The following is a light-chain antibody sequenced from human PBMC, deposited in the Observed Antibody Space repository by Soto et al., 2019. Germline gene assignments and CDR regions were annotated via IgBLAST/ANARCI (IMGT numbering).Light chain of an antibody. CDR3: QVWDSSSDHVV. CDR2: ADS. Sequence: SYELTQPPSVSVAPGQTARITCGGNNIGSKSVHWYQQKPGQAPVLVVYADSDRPSGIPERFSGSKSGNTATLTISRVEAGDEADYYCQVWDSSSDHVVFGGGTKLTVL. CDR1: NIGSKS. J-gene: IGLJ2*01. V-gene: IGLV3-21*02.